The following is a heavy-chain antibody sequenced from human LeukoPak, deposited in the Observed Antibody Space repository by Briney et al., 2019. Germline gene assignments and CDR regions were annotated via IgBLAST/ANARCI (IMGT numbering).Heavy chain of an antibody. CDR3: AREGYDFWSGYYDY. CDR2: IYYSGST. Sequence: SETLSLTCTVSGGSISSGDYYWSWIRQPPGKGLEWIGYIYYSGSTYYNPSLKSRVTILVDTSKNQFSLKLSSVTAADTAVYYCAREGYDFWSGYYDYWSQGTLVTVSS. CDR1: GGSISSGDYY. V-gene: IGHV4-30-4*01. J-gene: IGHJ4*02. D-gene: IGHD3-3*01.